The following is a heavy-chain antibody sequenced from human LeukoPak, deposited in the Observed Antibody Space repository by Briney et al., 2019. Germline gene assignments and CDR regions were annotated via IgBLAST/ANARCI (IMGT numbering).Heavy chain of an antibody. V-gene: IGHV3-23*01. Sequence: PGGSLRLSCAASGFTFSSYAMSWVRQAPGKGLEWVSAISGSGGSTYYADSVKGRFTISRDNSKNTLYLQMNSLRAEDTAVYYCAKVGIDGSYWWFHMDVWGKGTTVTVSS. D-gene: IGHD2-8*02. CDR1: GFTFSSYA. J-gene: IGHJ6*03. CDR3: AKVGIDGSYWWFHMDV. CDR2: ISGSGGST.